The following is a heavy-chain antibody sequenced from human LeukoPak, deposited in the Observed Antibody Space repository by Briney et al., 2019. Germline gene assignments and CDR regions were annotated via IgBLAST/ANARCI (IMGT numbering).Heavy chain of an antibody. J-gene: IGHJ4*02. Sequence: GGSLRLSCAASGFTFSSYGMHWVRQAPGKGLEWVAFIRYDGSNKYYADSVKGRFTISRDNSKNTLYLQMNSLRAEDTAVYYCAKDQQLVTGPFDYWGQGTLVTVSS. CDR1: GFTFSSYG. D-gene: IGHD6-13*01. CDR3: AKDQQLVTGPFDY. V-gene: IGHV3-30*02. CDR2: IRYDGSNK.